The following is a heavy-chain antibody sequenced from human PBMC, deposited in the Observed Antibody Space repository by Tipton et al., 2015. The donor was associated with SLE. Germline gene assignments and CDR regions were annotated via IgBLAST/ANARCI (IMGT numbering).Heavy chain of an antibody. CDR1: GGSISSSNW. D-gene: IGHD3-9*01. CDR2: IYQSGSSGST. CDR3: ARSHHDILEVDY. Sequence: TLSLTCDVSGGSISSSNWWSWVHQPPGKGLEWIGEIYQSGSSGSTNYNPSVRSRVTFSLDKSKNQFFLKLTSVTAADTAVYYCARSHHDILEVDYWGQGTLVTVSS. J-gene: IGHJ4*02. V-gene: IGHV4-4*02.